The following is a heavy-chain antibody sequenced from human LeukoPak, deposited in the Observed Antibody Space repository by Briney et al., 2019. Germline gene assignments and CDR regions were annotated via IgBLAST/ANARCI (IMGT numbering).Heavy chain of an antibody. CDR2: INADGYEK. Sequence: GGSLRLSCAASGFTFGSYWMRWVRQAPGKGLEWVANINADGYEKYYVDSVKGRFTISGDNAKNSLYLQMNNLRPDDTAVYYCARESLRAAPSYWGQGTLVTVSS. V-gene: IGHV3-7*01. CDR3: ARESLRAAPSY. J-gene: IGHJ4*02. CDR1: GFTFGSYW. D-gene: IGHD3-10*01.